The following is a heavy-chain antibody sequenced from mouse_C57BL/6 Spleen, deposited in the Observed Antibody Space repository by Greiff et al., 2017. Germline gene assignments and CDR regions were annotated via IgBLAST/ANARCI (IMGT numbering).Heavy chain of an antibody. J-gene: IGHJ4*01. CDR1: GYTFTSYW. Sequence: QVQLQQPGAELVRPGTSVKLSCKASGYTFTSYWMHWVKQRPGQGLEWIGVIDPSDSYTNYNQKFKGKATLTVDTSSSTAYMQLSSLTSEDSAVYYCASRGLRRDYYAMDYWGQGTSVTVSS. D-gene: IGHD2-2*01. CDR3: ASRGLRRDYYAMDY. CDR2: IDPSDSYT. V-gene: IGHV1-59*01.